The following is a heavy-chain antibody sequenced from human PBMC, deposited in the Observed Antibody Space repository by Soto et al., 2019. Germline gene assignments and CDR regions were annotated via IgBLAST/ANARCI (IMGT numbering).Heavy chain of an antibody. CDR3: ARDTNGITGTTPQESYYGMGV. D-gene: IGHD1-7*01. V-gene: IGHV1-46*01. J-gene: IGHJ6*02. CDR1: GYTFTSYY. Sequence: ASVKVSCKASGYTFTSYYMHWVRPAPGQGLEWMGIINPSGGSTSYAQKFQGRVTMTRDTSTSTVYMELSSLRSEDTAVYYCARDTNGITGTTPQESYYGMGVWGQGTTVTVSS. CDR2: INPSGGST.